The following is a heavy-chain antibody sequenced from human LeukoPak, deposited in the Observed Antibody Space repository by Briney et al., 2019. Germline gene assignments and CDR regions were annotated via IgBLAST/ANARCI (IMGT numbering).Heavy chain of an antibody. CDR3: AKSPRLYYDFWSGYAFDI. Sequence: PGGSLRLSCAASGFTFSSYSMNWVRQAPGKGLEWVSSISSSSSYIYYADSVKGRFTISRDNAKNSLYLQMNSLRAEDTAVYYCAKSPRLYYDFWSGYAFDIWGQGTMVTVSS. V-gene: IGHV3-21*04. CDR2: ISSSSSYI. D-gene: IGHD3-3*01. J-gene: IGHJ3*02. CDR1: GFTFSSYS.